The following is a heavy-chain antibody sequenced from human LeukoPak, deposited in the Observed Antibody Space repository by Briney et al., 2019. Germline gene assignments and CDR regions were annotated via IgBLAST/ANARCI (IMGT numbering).Heavy chain of an antibody. V-gene: IGHV3-48*03. CDR1: GFSFSSHA. J-gene: IGHJ6*02. Sequence: PGGSLRLSCAASGFSFSSHAMSWVRQAPGKGLEWVSYICSSGSTIYYADSVKGRFTISRDNAKNSLYLQMSSLRAEDTAVYCCARVGHDSSGYYYYYYYGMDVWGQGTTVTVSS. D-gene: IGHD3-22*01. CDR3: ARVGHDSSGYYYYYYYGMDV. CDR2: ICSSGSTI.